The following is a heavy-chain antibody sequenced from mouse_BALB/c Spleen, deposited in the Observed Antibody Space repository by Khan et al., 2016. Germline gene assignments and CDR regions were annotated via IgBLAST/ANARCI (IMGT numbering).Heavy chain of an antibody. V-gene: IGHV1-26*01. CDR2: VNPNNGGT. Sequence: EVQLQESGPDLVKPGASVKISCKASGYSFTGYYIYWVKQSHGKSLEWIGRVNPNNGGTSYNQKFKGKVVLTIDKSSTTAYMELRSLTSEDSAVYYCLRDAMDYWGQGTSVTVSS. J-gene: IGHJ4*01. CDR3: LRDAMDY. D-gene: IGHD1-1*01. CDR1: GYSFTGYY.